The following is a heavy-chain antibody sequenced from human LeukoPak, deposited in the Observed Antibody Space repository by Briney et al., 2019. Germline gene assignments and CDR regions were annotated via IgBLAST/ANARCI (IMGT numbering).Heavy chain of an antibody. V-gene: IGHV4-59*01. CDR2: IYYSGST. Sequence: SETLSLTCTVSGGSISSYYWSWIRQPPGKGLEWIGYIYYSGSTNYNPSLKSRVTLSVDTSKNQFSLKLSSVTAADTAVYYCAREDITGTASYFDYWGQGTLVTVSS. CDR1: GGSISSYY. J-gene: IGHJ4*02. CDR3: AREDITGTASYFDY. D-gene: IGHD1-7*01.